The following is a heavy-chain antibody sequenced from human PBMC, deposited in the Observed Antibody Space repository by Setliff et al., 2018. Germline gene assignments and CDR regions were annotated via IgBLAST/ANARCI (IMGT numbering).Heavy chain of an antibody. CDR2: IYTSGST. D-gene: IGHD3-10*01. CDR1: GGSISSGSYY. V-gene: IGHV4-61*09. CDR3: ARAGLLWFGDLYYFDY. Sequence: SSETLSLTCTVSGGSISSGSYYWSWIRQPAGKGLEWIGHIYTSGSTNYNPSLKSRVTISVDTSKNQFSLKLSSVTAADTAVYYCARAGLLWFGDLYYFDYWGQGTLVTVSS. J-gene: IGHJ4*02.